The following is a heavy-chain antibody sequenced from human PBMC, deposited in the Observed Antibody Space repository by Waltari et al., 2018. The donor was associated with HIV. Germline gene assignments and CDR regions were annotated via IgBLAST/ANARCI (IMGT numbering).Heavy chain of an antibody. CDR2: TSNSGIT. J-gene: IGHJ3*01. D-gene: IGHD3-10*01. V-gene: IGHV4-59*11. CDR1: SGSLTSHY. CDR3: AREPFYGSGSYYNDAFDV. Sequence: QLQLQESGPGLVMPSETLSLTSPVSSGSLTSHYCAWIRQSPGKGLGWIGHTSNSGITKYNPSLKSRITISVDTSESQFSLKLTSVTAADTAIYYCAREPFYGSGSYYNDAFDVWGQGTQVTVS.